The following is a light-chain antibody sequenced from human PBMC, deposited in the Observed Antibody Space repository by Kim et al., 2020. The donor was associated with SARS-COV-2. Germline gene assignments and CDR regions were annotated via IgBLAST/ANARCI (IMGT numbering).Light chain of an antibody. J-gene: IGLJ2*01. CDR1: SSNIGSNY. CDR2: SNN. Sequence: QSVLTQPPSVSGTPGQRVTISCSGSSSNIGSNYVYWYQQLPGTAPILLIYSNNQRPSGVPDRFSGSKSGTSASLAISGLRSEDEADYYCAAWDDTLSGVLFGGGTQLTVL. V-gene: IGLV1-47*02. CDR3: AAWDDTLSGVL.